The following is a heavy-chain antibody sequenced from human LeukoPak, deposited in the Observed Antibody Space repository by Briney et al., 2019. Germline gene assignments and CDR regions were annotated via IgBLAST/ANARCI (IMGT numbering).Heavy chain of an antibody. CDR2: ISGDGGST. D-gene: IGHD5-24*01. CDR1: GFTFDDYA. CDR3: AKDTSRRDGYNFDY. J-gene: IGHJ4*02. V-gene: IGHV3-43*02. Sequence: PGGSLRLSCAASGFTFDDYAMHWVRQAPGKGLASASLISGDGGSTYYADSVKGRFTISRDNSKNSLYLQMNSLRTEDTALYYCAKDTSRRDGYNFDYWGQGTLVTVSS.